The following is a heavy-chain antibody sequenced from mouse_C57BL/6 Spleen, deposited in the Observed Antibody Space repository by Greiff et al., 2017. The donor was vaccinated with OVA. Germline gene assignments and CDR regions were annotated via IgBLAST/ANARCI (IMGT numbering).Heavy chain of an antibody. J-gene: IGHJ2*01. V-gene: IGHV1-81*01. Sequence: QVQLKESGAELARPGASVKLSCKASGYTFTSYGISWVKQRTGQGLEWIGEIYPRSGNTYYNEKFKGKATLTADKSSSTAYMELRSLTSEDSAVYFCARGELGPYYFDYWGQGTTLTVSS. CDR1: GYTFTSYG. CDR3: ARGELGPYYFDY. D-gene: IGHD4-1*01. CDR2: IYPRSGNT.